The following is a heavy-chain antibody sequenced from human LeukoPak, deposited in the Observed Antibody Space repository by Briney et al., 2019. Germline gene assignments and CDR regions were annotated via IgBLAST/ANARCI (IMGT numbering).Heavy chain of an antibody. D-gene: IGHD3-9*01. V-gene: IGHV3-23*01. CDR3: AKEHPVLRYLDWLVEDYYYYYGMDV. CDR1: GFTFSSYA. Sequence: GGSLRLSCAASGFTFSSYAMSWVRQAPGKGLEWVSAISSSGGSTYYADSVKGRFTISRDNSKNTLYLQMNSLRAEDTAVYYCAKEHPVLRYLDWLVEDYYYYYGMDVWGQGTTVTVSS. J-gene: IGHJ6*02. CDR2: ISSSGGST.